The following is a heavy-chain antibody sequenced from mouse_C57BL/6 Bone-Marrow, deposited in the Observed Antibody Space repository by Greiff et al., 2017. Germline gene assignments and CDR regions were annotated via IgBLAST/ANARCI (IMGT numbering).Heavy chain of an antibody. CDR3: AKEGYYDYAMDY. J-gene: IGHJ4*01. D-gene: IGHD2-3*01. CDR1: GYTFTDYY. Sequence: VQLQQPGAELVRPGASVKLSCKASGYTFTDYYINWVKQRPGQGLEWIARIYPGSGNTYYNEKFKGKATLTAEKSSSTAYMQLSSLTSEDSAVYFCAKEGYYDYAMDYCGQGTSVTVSS. CDR2: IYPGSGNT. V-gene: IGHV1-76*01.